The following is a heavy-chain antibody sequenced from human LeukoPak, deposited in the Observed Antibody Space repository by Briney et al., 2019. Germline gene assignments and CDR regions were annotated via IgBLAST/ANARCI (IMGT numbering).Heavy chain of an antibody. Sequence: GASVKVSCKASGYTFTAYYMHWVRQAPGQGLEWMGWINPNSGGTNYAQKFQGRVTMTRDTSISTAYMELRRLRSDDTAVYYCARDSGDGYNRDAFDIWGQGTMVTVSS. CDR2: INPNSGGT. D-gene: IGHD5-24*01. V-gene: IGHV1-2*02. CDR3: ARDSGDGYNRDAFDI. CDR1: GYTFTAYY. J-gene: IGHJ3*02.